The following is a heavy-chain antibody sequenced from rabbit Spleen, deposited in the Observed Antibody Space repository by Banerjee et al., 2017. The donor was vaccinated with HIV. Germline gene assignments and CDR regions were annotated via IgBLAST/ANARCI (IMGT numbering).Heavy chain of an antibody. CDR2: IEGGSSAFS. V-gene: IGHV1S40*01. J-gene: IGHJ6*01. D-gene: IGHD8-1*01. CDR3: ARDSGSSFSSYGMDL. CDR1: GVSFSSNHY. Sequence: QSLEESGGDLVKPGASLTLTCTASGVSFSSNHYMCWVRQAPGKGLEWIACIEGGSSAFSFFPSWAKGRFTISKTSSTTVTLQMTSLTAADTATYFCARDSGSSFSSYGMDLWGPGTLVTVS.